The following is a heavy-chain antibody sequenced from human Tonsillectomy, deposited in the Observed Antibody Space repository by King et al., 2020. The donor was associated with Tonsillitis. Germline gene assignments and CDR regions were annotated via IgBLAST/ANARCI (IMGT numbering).Heavy chain of an antibody. J-gene: IGHJ3*02. Sequence: QLVQSGAEVKKPGASVKVSCKPSDYTFSGSGITWVRQAPGQGLEWMGWCSPYNGNRDYAQKLQGRVTMTTDTSTITAYMELRSLGSDDTAVYYCARFSASYDAFDIWGQGTLVTVSS. CDR2: CSPYNGNR. CDR1: DYTFSGSG. D-gene: IGHD1-26*01. CDR3: ARFSASYDAFDI. V-gene: IGHV1-18*04.